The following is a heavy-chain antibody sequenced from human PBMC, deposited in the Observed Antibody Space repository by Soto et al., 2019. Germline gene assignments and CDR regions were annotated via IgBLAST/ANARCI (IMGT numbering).Heavy chain of an antibody. Sequence: SETLSLTCTVSCGSISSGGYYWSWIRQHPGKGLEWIGYIYYSGSTYYNPSLKSRVTISVDTSKNQFSLKLSSVTAADTAVYYCARSLWFGESLNWFDPWGQGTLVTVSS. CDR1: CGSISSGGYY. J-gene: IGHJ5*02. D-gene: IGHD3-10*01. CDR2: IYYSGST. CDR3: ARSLWFGESLNWFDP. V-gene: IGHV4-31*03.